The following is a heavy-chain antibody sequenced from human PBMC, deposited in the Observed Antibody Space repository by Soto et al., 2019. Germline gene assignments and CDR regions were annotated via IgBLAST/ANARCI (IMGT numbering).Heavy chain of an antibody. D-gene: IGHD5-18*01. J-gene: IGHJ6*02. V-gene: IGHV3-66*01. CDR3: ASARMQLWPNYYDDGLDV. CDR1: GFTVSTNF. CDR2: IYSGGST. Sequence: EVQLVESGGGLVQPGGSLRLSCAASGFTVSTNFMTWVRQAPGKGLEWVSVIYSGGSTFYADSVKGRFTITRDNSKNTVYFQMNSLRVEDTAVYYCASARMQLWPNYYDDGLDVWGQGTTVTVSS.